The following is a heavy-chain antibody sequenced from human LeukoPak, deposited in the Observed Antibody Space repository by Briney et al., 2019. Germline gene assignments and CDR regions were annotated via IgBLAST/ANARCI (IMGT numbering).Heavy chain of an antibody. CDR2: ISYDGSNK. CDR1: GFTFGSYA. CDR3: ARIVGATENELFDY. D-gene: IGHD1-26*01. J-gene: IGHJ4*02. Sequence: GGSLRLSCAASGFTFGSYAMHWVRQAPGKGLEWVAVISYDGSNKYYADSVKGRFTISRDNSKNTLYLQMNSLRAEDTAVYYCARIVGATENELFDYWGQGTLVTVSS. V-gene: IGHV3-30-3*01.